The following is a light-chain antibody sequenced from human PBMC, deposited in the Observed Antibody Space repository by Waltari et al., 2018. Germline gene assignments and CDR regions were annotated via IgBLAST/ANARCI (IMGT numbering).Light chain of an antibody. CDR1: QRISSY. Sequence: DIQMTQSPSSLSASVGDRVTITCRASQRISSYLNWYQQKPGKAPKLLIYAASSLQSGVPSRFSGSGSGTDFTLTISSLQPEDFATYYCQQSYSTLARTFGQGTRLEIK. J-gene: IGKJ5*01. CDR3: QQSYSTLART. CDR2: AAS. V-gene: IGKV1-39*01.